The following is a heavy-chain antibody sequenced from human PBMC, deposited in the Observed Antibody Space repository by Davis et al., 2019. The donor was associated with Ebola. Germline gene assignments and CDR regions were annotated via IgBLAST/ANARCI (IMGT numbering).Heavy chain of an antibody. D-gene: IGHD3-22*01. CDR2: IYYSGST. V-gene: IGHV4-59*08. J-gene: IGHJ3*02. CDR1: GGSISSYY. Sequence: SETLSLTCTVSGGSISSYYWSWIRQPPGKGLEWIGYIYYSGSTNYNPSLKSRVTISVDTSKNQFSLKLSSVTAADTAVYYCARLTYYYDSSGRYDAFDIWGQGTMVTVSS. CDR3: ARLTYYYDSSGRYDAFDI.